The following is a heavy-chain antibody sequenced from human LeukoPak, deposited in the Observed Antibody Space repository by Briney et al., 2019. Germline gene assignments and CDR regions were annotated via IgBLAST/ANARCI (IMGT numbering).Heavy chain of an antibody. V-gene: IGHV3-30*02. J-gene: IGHJ5*02. CDR1: GFTLTDYN. CDR3: ARGAAVAVDL. D-gene: IGHD6-19*01. CDR2: IRFDGTTE. Sequence: GGSLGLSCAASGFTLTDYNMHWVRRAPGMGLEYVAFIRFDGTTEYYADSVKGRFTMSRDKSKNTLYMQMNSLRREDTAVYYCARGAAVAVDLWGQGTLVTVSS.